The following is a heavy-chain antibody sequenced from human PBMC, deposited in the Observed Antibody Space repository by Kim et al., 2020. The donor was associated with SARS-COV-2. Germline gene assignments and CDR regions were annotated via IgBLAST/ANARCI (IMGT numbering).Heavy chain of an antibody. CDR3: GGNSGIVGVPLQALDI. V-gene: IGHV3-21*01. Sequence: GGSLRLSCAASGFTFSSYSMNWARQPQGKGLEWVSSISISSSSIYYEDPVKGRLPTPRDNAKNSRYLQMKSWRAEATAVYYCGGNSGIVGVPLQALDIWG. J-gene: IGHJ3*02. CDR2: ISISSSSI. D-gene: IGHD1-26*01. CDR1: GFTFSSYS.